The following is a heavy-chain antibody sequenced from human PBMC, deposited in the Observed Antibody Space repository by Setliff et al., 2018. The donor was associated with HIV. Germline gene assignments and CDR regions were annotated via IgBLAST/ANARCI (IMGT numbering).Heavy chain of an antibody. CDR3: VRDYMWAFDY. CDR2: ISSSSSYI. D-gene: IGHD1-26*01. Sequence: GGSLRLSCAASGFTFSSYSMNWVRQAPGKGLEWVSSISSSSSYIYYAGSVRGRFTISRDNTKNSLYLQMNNLRAEDTAVYYCVRDYMWAFDYWGQGTLVTVSS. V-gene: IGHV3-21*06. J-gene: IGHJ4*02. CDR1: GFTFSSYS.